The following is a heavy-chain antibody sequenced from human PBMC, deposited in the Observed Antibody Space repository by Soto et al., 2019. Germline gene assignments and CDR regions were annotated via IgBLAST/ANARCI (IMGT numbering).Heavy chain of an antibody. Sequence: QVQLQESGPGLVKPSGTLSLTCGVSGDYITSTNWWSWVRQPPGRGLEWIGEIYHSGTTHYNPSLKSRITILLDESKNQFSLNLSSVTAADTAVYYCARLRGPGHYGLDVWGQGTMVSVFS. CDR2: IYHSGTT. V-gene: IGHV4-4*02. J-gene: IGHJ6*02. CDR3: ARLRGPGHYGLDV. CDR1: GDYITSTNW.